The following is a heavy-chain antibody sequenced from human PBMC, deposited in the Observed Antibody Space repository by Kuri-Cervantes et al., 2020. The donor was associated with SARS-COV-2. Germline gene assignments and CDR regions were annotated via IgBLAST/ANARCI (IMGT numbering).Heavy chain of an antibody. J-gene: IGHJ1*01. V-gene: IGHV4-39*01. CDR2: IYYSGSP. D-gene: IGHD6-19*01. Sequence: SETLSLTCTVSGGSISSSSYYWGWIRQPPGKGLEWIGSIYYSGSPYYNPSLKSRVTISVDTSKNQLSLKLSSVTAADTAVYYCASPGYSSDWDEYFQHWGQGTLVTVSS. CDR1: GGSISSSSYY. CDR3: ASPGYSSDWDEYFQH.